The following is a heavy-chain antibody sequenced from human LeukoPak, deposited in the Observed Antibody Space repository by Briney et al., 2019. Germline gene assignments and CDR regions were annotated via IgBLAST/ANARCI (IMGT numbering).Heavy chain of an antibody. CDR2: IWYDGSNK. J-gene: IGHJ4*02. D-gene: IGHD3-22*01. CDR3: AKEGIYYDGSVYYSGYFDY. CDR1: GFTFSSYG. V-gene: IGHV3-33*06. Sequence: PGRSLRLSCAASGFTFSSYGMHWVRKAPGKGLEWVAVIWYDGSNKYYADSVKGRFTISRDSSKKMLYLQMNSLSAEDTAIYYCAKEGIYYDGSVYYSGYFDYWGQGTLVTVSS.